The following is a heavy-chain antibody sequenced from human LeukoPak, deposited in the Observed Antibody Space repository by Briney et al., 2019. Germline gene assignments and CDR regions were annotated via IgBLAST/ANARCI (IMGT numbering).Heavy chain of an antibody. J-gene: IGHJ4*02. CDR1: GFTFSSYG. Sequence: GGSLRLSCAASGFTFSSYGMHWVRQAPGKGLEWVAVISYDGSNKYYADSVKGRFTISRDNSKNTLYLQMNSLRAGDTAVYCCAKGLTGGRGYWGQGTLVTVSS. V-gene: IGHV3-30*18. CDR3: AKGLTGGRGY. D-gene: IGHD2-15*01. CDR2: ISYDGSNK.